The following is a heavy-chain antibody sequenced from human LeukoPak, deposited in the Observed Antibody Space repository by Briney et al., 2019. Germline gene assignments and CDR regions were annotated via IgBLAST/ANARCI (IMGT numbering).Heavy chain of an antibody. D-gene: IGHD6-19*01. CDR3: AKDIKRAVAGNFDY. CDR2: IRYDGSNK. V-gene: IGHV3-30*02. Sequence: GGSLRLSCVVSGFTLSSYAMSWVRQAPGKGLEWVAFIRYDGSNKYYADSVKGRFTISRDNSKNTLYLQMNSLRAEDTAVYYCAKDIKRAVAGNFDYWGQGTLVTVSS. J-gene: IGHJ4*02. CDR1: GFTLSSYA.